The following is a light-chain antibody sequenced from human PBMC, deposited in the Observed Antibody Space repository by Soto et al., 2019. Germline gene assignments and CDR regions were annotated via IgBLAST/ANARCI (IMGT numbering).Light chain of an antibody. J-gene: IGKJ2*01. Sequence: DIQMTQSPSSLSASVGDRVTITCRASQSINRYLNWYQQKPGKAPKLLIYAASSFQSGVQSRVRGSGSGTDFTLTISSLQPEDFATYYCQQSYSTRYTFGQGTKLEIK. CDR3: QQSYSTRYT. V-gene: IGKV1-39*01. CDR1: QSINRY. CDR2: AAS.